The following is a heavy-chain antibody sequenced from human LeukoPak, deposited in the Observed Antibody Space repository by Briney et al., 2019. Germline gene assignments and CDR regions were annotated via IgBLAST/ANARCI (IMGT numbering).Heavy chain of an antibody. J-gene: IGHJ4*02. Sequence: ASVKVSCKASGYTFTSYYTHWVRQAPGQGLEWMGIINPSGGSTSYAQKFQGRVTMTRDTSTSTVYMELSSLRSEDTAVYYCARSYDFWSGYYPLDYWGQGTLVTVSS. CDR1: GYTFTSYY. CDR2: INPSGGST. CDR3: ARSYDFWSGYYPLDY. V-gene: IGHV1-46*01. D-gene: IGHD3-3*01.